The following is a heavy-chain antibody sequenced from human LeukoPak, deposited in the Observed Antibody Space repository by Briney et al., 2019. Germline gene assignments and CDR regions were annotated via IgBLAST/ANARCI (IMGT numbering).Heavy chain of an antibody. CDR1: AGSIISSSYY. V-gene: IGHV4-39*01. D-gene: IGHD3-10*01. CDR2: IYYSGSP. CDR3: ARLSSGTSVGRGVRDY. Sequence: SETLSLNCNVSAGSIISSSYYWGWIRQPPGKGLEWLGSIYYSGSPYYNPSLQSRVTISVDTSKTQFSLRLSSVTAADTAVYYCARLSSGTSVGRGVRDYWGRGTLVTVSS. J-gene: IGHJ4*02.